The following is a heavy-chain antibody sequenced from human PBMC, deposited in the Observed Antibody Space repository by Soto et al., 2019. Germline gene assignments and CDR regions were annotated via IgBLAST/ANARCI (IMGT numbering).Heavy chain of an antibody. CDR2: ISGSGGST. J-gene: IGHJ4*01. CDR1: GFTFSSYA. CDR3: ANAFRLLHYFDY. V-gene: IGHV3-23*01. Sequence: GGSLRLSCAASGFTFSSYAMSWVRQAPGKGLEWVSAISGSGGSTYYADSVKGRFTISRDNSKNTLYLQMNSLRAEDTAVYYCANAFRLLHYFDYCGHGTLVTVSS. D-gene: IGHD3-22*01.